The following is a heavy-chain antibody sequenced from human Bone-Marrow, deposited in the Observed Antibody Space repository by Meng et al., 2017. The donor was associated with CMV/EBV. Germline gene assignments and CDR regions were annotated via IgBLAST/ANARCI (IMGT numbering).Heavy chain of an antibody. V-gene: IGHV4-39*07. CDR3: AREGRGYSGYYDY. Sequence: SETLSLTCTASGGSISSSTYYWGWIRQPPGKGLEWIGSIYYSGSTFYNPSLMSRITISVDTSKNQFSLKLNSVTAADTALYYCAREGRGYSGYYDYWGQGTLVTVSS. CDR2: IYYSGST. CDR1: GGSISSSTYY. J-gene: IGHJ4*02. D-gene: IGHD5-12*01.